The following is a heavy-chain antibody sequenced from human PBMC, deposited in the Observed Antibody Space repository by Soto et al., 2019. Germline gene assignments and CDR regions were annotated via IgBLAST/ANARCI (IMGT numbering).Heavy chain of an antibody. J-gene: IGHJ3*02. CDR2: INPNSGGT. CDR1: GYTFTGYY. CDR3: VRGGYRGSAGWDAFDI. Sequence: ASVKVSCKASGYTFTGYYMHWVRQAPGQGLEWMGWINPNSGGTNYAQKFQGWVTMTRDTSISTAYMELSRLRSDDTAVYYCVRGGYRGSAGWDAFDIWGQGTMVTVSS. D-gene: IGHD5-12*01. V-gene: IGHV1-2*04.